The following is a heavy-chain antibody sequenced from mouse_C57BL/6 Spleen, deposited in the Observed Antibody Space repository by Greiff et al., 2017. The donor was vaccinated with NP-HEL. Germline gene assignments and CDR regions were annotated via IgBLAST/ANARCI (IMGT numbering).Heavy chain of an antibody. CDR3: SRRIMGRRAVAMDY. J-gene: IGHJ4*01. CDR1: GYTFTDHT. Sequence: VQLQQSDAELVKPGASVKISCKVSGYTFTDHTIHWMKQRPEQGLEWIGYIYPRDGSTKYNEKFKGKATLTADKSSSTAYMQLNSLTSEDSAVYFWSRRIMGRRAVAMDYWGQGTSVTVSS. CDR2: IYPRDGST. V-gene: IGHV1-78*01.